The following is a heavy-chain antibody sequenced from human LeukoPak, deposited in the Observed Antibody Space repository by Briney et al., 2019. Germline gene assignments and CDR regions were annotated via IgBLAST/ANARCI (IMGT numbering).Heavy chain of an antibody. J-gene: IGHJ4*02. D-gene: IGHD2-2*01. Sequence: ASVKVSCKASGYTFTGYYMHWVRQAPGQGLEWMGWINPNSGGTNYAQKFQGRVTMTRDTSISTAYMGLNRLRSDDAAVYYCATRETVPAAPDYWGQGTLVTVSS. CDR2: INPNSGGT. CDR1: GYTFTGYY. CDR3: ATRETVPAAPDY. V-gene: IGHV1-2*02.